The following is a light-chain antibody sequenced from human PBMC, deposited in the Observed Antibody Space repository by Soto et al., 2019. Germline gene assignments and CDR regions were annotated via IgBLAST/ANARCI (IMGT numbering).Light chain of an antibody. CDR1: QSVSSN. CDR3: QQYYNWPTIT. Sequence: EIVMTQSPATLSVSPGERAALSVRASQSVSSNLAWYQQKPGQAPRLLIYGASTRATGIPARFSGSGSGTEFTLTISSLQSEDFAVYCCQQYYNWPTITFGQGTRLEI. J-gene: IGKJ5*01. V-gene: IGKV3-15*01. CDR2: GAS.